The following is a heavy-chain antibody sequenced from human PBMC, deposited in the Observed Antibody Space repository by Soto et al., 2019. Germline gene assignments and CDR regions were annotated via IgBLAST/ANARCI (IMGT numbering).Heavy chain of an antibody. J-gene: IGHJ6*02. D-gene: IGHD5-18*01. CDR2: ISAYNGNT. CDR1: GYTFTSYG. V-gene: IGHV1-18*01. Sequence: GASVKVSCKASGYTFTSYGISWVRQAPGQGLEWMGWISAYNGNTNYAQKLQGRVTMTTDTSTSTAYMELRSLRSDDTAVYYCARIVDTAMVYYYGMDVWGQGTTVTVSS. CDR3: ARIVDTAMVYYYGMDV.